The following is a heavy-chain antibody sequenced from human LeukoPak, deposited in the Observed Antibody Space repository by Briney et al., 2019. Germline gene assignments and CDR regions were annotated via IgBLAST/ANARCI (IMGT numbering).Heavy chain of an antibody. D-gene: IGHD3-10*01. CDR3: ARPSFGELSAFDI. CDR1: GGSISSSSYY. Sequence: PSETLSLTCTVSGGSISSSSYYWGWIRQPPGKGLEWIGSIYYSGSTYYNPSLKSRVTISVDTSKNQFSLKLSSVTAADTAVYYCARPSFGELSAFDIWGQGTMVTVSS. CDR2: IYYSGST. J-gene: IGHJ3*02. V-gene: IGHV4-39*07.